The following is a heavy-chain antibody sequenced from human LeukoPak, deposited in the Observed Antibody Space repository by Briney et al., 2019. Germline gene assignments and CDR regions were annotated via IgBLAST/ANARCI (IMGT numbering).Heavy chain of an antibody. CDR3: ATEVYRSSTSCQNWFDP. CDR1: GYTLTELS. D-gene: IGHD2-2*01. Sequence: ASVKVSCKVSGYTLTELSMHWVRQAPGKGLEWMGGFDPEDGETIYAQKFQGRVTMTEDTSTDTAYMELSSLRSEDTAVYYCATEVYRSSTSCQNWFDPWGQGTLVTVSS. CDR2: FDPEDGET. V-gene: IGHV1-24*01. J-gene: IGHJ5*02.